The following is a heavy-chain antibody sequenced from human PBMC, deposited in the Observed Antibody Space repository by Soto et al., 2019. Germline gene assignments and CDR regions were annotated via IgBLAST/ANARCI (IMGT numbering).Heavy chain of an antibody. CDR3: ARGFPLWFDP. CDR1: VGSISSSSYF. D-gene: IGHD3-16*02. CDR2: IYYSGST. J-gene: IGHJ5*02. V-gene: IGHV4-39*01. Sequence: PSETLSLTCTVSVGSISSSSYFWGWIRQPPGKGLEWIGSIYYSGSTYYNPSLKNRVTVSVDTSKNQFSLKLSSVTAADTAVYYCARGFPLWFDPWGQGTLVTVSS.